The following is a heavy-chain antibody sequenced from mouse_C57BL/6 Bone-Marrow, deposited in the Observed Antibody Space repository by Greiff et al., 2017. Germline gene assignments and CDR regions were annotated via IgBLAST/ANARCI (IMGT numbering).Heavy chain of an antibody. CDR3: ARGWLRGAY. CDR1: GFTFTDYN. J-gene: IGHJ3*01. CDR2: INPNNGGT. D-gene: IGHD2-2*01. Sequence: VQLQQSGPDLVQPGASVTISCTASGFTFTDYNMHWVQQTHGKSLEWLGYINPNNGGTGDNQKFKGKATWTVNKSSSTAYMGLRSLTSEDSAVYYCARGWLRGAYWGQGTLVTVSA. V-gene: IGHV1-22*01.